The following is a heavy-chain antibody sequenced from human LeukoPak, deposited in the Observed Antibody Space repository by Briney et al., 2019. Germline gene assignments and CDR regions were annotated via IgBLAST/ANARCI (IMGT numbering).Heavy chain of an antibody. V-gene: IGHV1-8*01. Sequence: ASVKVSCKASGYTFTSYDINWVRQATGQGLEWMGWMNPNSGNTGYAQKFQGRVTMTRNTSISTAYMELSSLRSEDTAVYYCARGLIVVRPTSSYYFDYWGQGTLVTVSS. CDR2: MNPNSGNT. J-gene: IGHJ4*02. D-gene: IGHD3-22*01. CDR1: GYTFTSYD. CDR3: ARGLIVVRPTSSYYFDY.